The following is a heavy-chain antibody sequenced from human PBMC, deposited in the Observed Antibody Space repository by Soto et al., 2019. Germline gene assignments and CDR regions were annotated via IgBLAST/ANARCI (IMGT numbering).Heavy chain of an antibody. CDR3: ARLRIATNNYKWFDP. J-gene: IGHJ5*02. V-gene: IGHV4-31*03. Sequence: SETLSLTCSVSGAALNSGNYYWSWIRQVPGKGLEWIGHIYVTGAVDYNPSLRDRITISQDTSERQFSLNLRLVTAADTAVYYCARLRIATNNYKWFDPWGQGTLGTVSS. D-gene: IGHD2-21*01. CDR1: GAALNSGNYY. CDR2: IYVTGAV.